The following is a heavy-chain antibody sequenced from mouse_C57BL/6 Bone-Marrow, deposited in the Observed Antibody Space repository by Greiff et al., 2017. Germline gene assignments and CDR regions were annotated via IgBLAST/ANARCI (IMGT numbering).Heavy chain of an antibody. V-gene: IGHV14-4*01. Sequence: VQLQQSGAELVRPGASVKLSCTASGFNIKDDYMHWVKQRPEKGLEWIGWIDPENGDTEYASKFQGKATITADTSSNTAYLQLSSLTSEDTAVYYCTTDFHAMDYWGQGTSVTVSS. J-gene: IGHJ4*01. CDR2: IDPENGDT. CDR1: GFNIKDDY. CDR3: TTDFHAMDY.